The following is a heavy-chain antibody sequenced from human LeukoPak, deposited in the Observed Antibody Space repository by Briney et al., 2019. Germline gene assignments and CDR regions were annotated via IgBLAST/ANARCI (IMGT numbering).Heavy chain of an antibody. CDR1: GFTFKIYT. CDR2: ISSSGAST. J-gene: IGHJ4*02. V-gene: IGHV3-23*01. CDR3: AKDRGSSSPMRYYFDY. Sequence: PGGSLRLSCAAFGFTFKIYTMTWVRQAPGKGLEWVSSISSSGASTYHADSVKGRFTISRDNSKNTLYLQMNSLTAEDTAIYYCAKDRGSSSPMRYYFDYWGQGTLVTVSS. D-gene: IGHD6-19*01.